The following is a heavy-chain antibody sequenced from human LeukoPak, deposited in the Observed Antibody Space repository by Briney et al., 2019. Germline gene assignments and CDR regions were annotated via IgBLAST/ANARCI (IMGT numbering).Heavy chain of an antibody. CDR3: ARVEFGEYSNYFDY. V-gene: IGHV3-7*01. CDR2: KKQDGNKK. J-gene: IGHJ4*02. CDR1: EFIFSIYW. Sequence: PGGSLRLSCAASEFIFSIYWMHWLRQAPGKGLEWVANKKQDGNKKDYGDSVRGRFTIARDDAKKSLFLEMNSLRVDDTAVYFCARVEFGEYSNYFDYWGRGTLVTVSA. D-gene: IGHD3-10*01.